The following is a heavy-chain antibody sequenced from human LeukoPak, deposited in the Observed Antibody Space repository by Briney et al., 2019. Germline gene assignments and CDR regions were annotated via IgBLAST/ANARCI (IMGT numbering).Heavy chain of an antibody. CDR2: IYYSGST. CDR1: GGSITNYY. CDR3: ARHDRNSGRYYDFDY. V-gene: IGHV4-59*08. Sequence: SETLSLTCTVSGGSITNYYWSWIRQPPGKGLEWIGYIYYSGSTEYNPSLKSRVTISVDTSKNQFSLKLTSVTAPDSATYYCARHDRNSGRYYDFDYWGQGTLVTVSS. D-gene: IGHD1-26*01. J-gene: IGHJ4*02.